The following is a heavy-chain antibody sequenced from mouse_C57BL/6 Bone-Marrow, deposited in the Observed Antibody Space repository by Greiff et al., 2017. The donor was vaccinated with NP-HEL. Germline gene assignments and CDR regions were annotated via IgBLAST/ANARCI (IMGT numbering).Heavy chain of an antibody. CDR2: IDPSDSYT. CDR3: ARRCDYDEGAYAMDY. V-gene: IGHV1-50*01. J-gene: IGHJ4*01. CDR1: GYTFTSYW. Sequence: VQLQESGAELVKPGASVKLSCKASGYTFTSYWMQWVKQRPGQGLEWIGEIDPSDSYTNYNQKFKGKATLTVDTSSSTAYMQLSSLTSEDSGVYYCARRCDYDEGAYAMDYWGQGTSVTVSS. D-gene: IGHD2-4*01.